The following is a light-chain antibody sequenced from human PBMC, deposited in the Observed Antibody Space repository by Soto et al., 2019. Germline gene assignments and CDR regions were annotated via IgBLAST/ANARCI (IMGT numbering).Light chain of an antibody. V-gene: IGKV3-20*01. CDR2: GAS. Sequence: EIVLTQSPGTLSLSPGERATLSCRASQSVSSSLAWYQQKPGQAPRLLIYGASSRATGIPDRFSGSGSGPDLTLTISRLEPEDFAVYFCQHYGSSRTFGQGTKVEIK. CDR3: QHYGSSRT. CDR1: QSVSSS. J-gene: IGKJ1*01.